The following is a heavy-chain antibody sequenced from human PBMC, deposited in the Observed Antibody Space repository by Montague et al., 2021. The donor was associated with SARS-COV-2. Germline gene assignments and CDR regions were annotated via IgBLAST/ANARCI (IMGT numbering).Heavy chain of an antibody. CDR2: ISGSGGST. V-gene: IGHV3-23*01. CDR1: GFTFSSYA. D-gene: IGHD3-22*01. J-gene: IGHJ4*02. CDR3: AKDITMIVVVPPPGY. Sequence: SLRLSCAASGFTFSSYAMSWVRQAPGKGLEWVSAISGSGGSTYYADSVKGRFTISRDNSKNTLYLQMNSLRAEDTAVYYSAKDITMIVVVPPPGYWGQGTLVTVSS.